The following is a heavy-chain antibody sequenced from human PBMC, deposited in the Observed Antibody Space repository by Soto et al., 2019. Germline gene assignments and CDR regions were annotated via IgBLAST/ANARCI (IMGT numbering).Heavy chain of an antibody. CDR1: GFTFSSYA. CDR3: AKDNGVVVAAQSGY. Sequence: EVQLLESGGGLVQPGGSLRLSCAASGFTFSSYAMSWVRQAPGKGLEWVSAISGSGGSTYYADSVKGRFNISRANSENALYPKIHSLRADDAAVYYCAKDNGVVVAAQSGYWGQGTLVTVSS. V-gene: IGHV3-23*01. D-gene: IGHD2-15*01. J-gene: IGHJ4*02. CDR2: ISGSGGST.